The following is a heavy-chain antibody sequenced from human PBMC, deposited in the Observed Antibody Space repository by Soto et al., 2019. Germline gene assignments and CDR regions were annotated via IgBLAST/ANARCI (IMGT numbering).Heavy chain of an antibody. D-gene: IGHD3-22*01. J-gene: IGHJ6*02. CDR2: ISYDGSNK. CDR3: AKDYYYDDSSGYGMDV. V-gene: IGHV3-30*18. CDR1: GFTFSSYG. Sequence: QVQLVESGGGVVQPGRSLRLSCAASGFTFSSYGMHWVRQAPGKGLEWVAVISYDGSNKYYADSVKGRFTISRDNSKNALYLQMNSLRAEDTAVYYCAKDYYYDDSSGYGMDVWGQGTTVTVSS.